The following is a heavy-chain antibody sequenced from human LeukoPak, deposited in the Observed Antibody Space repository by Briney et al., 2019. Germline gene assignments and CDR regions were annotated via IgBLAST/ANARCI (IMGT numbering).Heavy chain of an antibody. D-gene: IGHD2-15*01. Sequence: GGSLRLPCAASGFIFSSSGMHWVRQAPGKGLEWVAVIWSDGSSKYYADSVKGRFTISRDNSKNTLYLQMNSLRVEDTAVYYCAREAVASWFDPWGQGTPVTVSS. CDR2: IWSDGSSK. CDR3: AREAVASWFDP. J-gene: IGHJ5*02. V-gene: IGHV3-33*01. CDR1: GFIFSSSG.